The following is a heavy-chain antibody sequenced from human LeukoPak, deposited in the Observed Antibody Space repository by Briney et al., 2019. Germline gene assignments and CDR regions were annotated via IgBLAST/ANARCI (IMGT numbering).Heavy chain of an antibody. D-gene: IGHD4-23*01. Sequence: PGRSLRLSCAASGFTFSSYAMHWVRQAPGKGLEWVAVTSYDGSNKYYADSVKGRFTISRDNSKNTLYLQMNSLRAEDTAVYYCASYGGNSEDYFDYWGQGTLVTVSS. CDR3: ASYGGNSEDYFDY. V-gene: IGHV3-30*14. CDR2: TSYDGSNK. J-gene: IGHJ4*02. CDR1: GFTFSSYA.